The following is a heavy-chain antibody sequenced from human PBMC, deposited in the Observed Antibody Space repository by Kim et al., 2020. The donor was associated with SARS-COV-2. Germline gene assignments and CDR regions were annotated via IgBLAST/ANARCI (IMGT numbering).Heavy chain of an antibody. J-gene: IGHJ5*02. D-gene: IGHD6-6*01. CDR1: GFTFGDYA. CDR3: ARPVSSSSFLGWFDP. V-gene: IGHV3-9*01. CDR2: ISWNSGSI. Sequence: GGSLRLSCAASGFTFGDYAMHWVRQAPGKGLEWVSGISWNSGSIGYADSVKGRFTISRDNAKNSLYLQMNSLRAEDTALYYCARPVSSSSFLGWFDPWGQGTLVTVSS.